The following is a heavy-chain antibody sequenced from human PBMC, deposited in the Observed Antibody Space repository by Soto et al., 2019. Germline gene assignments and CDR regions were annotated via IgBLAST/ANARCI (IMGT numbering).Heavy chain of an antibody. D-gene: IGHD6-13*01. CDR2: IYYSGST. CDR1: GGTISSYY. CDR3: ARSPSSSWYGDYYYYYGMDV. Sequence: SETLCLTCTVSGGTISSYYWSWIRQPPGKGLEWIGYIYYSGSTNYNPSLKSRVTISVDTSKNQFSLKLSSVTAADTAVYYCARSPSSSWYGDYYYYYGMDVWGQGTTVTVSS. J-gene: IGHJ6*02. V-gene: IGHV4-59*08.